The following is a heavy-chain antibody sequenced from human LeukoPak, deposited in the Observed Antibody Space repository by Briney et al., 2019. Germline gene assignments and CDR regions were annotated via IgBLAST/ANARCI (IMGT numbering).Heavy chain of an antibody. V-gene: IGHV4-34*01. CDR3: AGMGGVVIRP. Sequence: SETLSLTCFVSGGSLSSGPYFWSWIRQSPGQGLEWIGEITHSGSTNYNPSLKSRVAIALGTSKNQFSLKLSSVTAADTAVYYCAGMGGVVIRPWDQGTLVTVSS. CDR2: ITHSGST. D-gene: IGHD3-3*01. CDR1: GGSLSSGPYF. J-gene: IGHJ5*02.